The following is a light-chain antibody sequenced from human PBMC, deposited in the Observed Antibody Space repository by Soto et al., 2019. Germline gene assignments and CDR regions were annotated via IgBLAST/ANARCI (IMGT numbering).Light chain of an antibody. CDR1: SSDVGGYNY. CDR2: EVS. V-gene: IGLV2-8*01. Sequence: QSVLTQPPSASGSPGQSVTISCTGTSSDVGGYNYVSWYQQHPGKAPKLIIYEVSKRPSGVPDRFSGSKSGNTASLTVSGLQTEEEADYYCSSYAASTYVFGTGTKVTVL. J-gene: IGLJ1*01. CDR3: SSYAASTYV.